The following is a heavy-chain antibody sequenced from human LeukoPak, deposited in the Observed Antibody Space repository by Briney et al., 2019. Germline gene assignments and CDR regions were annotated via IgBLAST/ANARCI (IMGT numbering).Heavy chain of an antibody. CDR2: IYYSGST. V-gene: IGHV4-59*08. CDR3: ARLGSSGEYLGAFDI. J-gene: IGHJ3*02. Sequence: SETLSLTCTVSGGSISSYYWSWIRQPPGKGLEWIGYIYYSGSTNYNPSLKSRVTISVDTSKNQFSLKLNSVTAADTAIYYCARLGSSGEYLGAFDIWGQGTMVTVSS. D-gene: IGHD1-26*01. CDR1: GGSISSYY.